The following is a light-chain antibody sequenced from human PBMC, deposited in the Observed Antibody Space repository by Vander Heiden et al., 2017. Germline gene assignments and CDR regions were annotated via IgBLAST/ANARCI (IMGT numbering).Light chain of an antibody. CDR3: QQYSNRPPIT. CDR2: DAS. Sequence: EIVMTQSPAILSVPPGDTATLSSRPSQSIRSKLAWYQKKPGQPPSLLIYDASARATGVPARFSGSGSGTDFTLTISSLQSEDFAVYYCQQYSNRPPITFGQGTRLEIK. V-gene: IGKV3-15*01. CDR1: QSIRSK. J-gene: IGKJ5*01.